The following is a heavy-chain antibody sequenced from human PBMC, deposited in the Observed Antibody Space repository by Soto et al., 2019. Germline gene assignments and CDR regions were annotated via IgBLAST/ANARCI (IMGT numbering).Heavy chain of an antibody. Sequence: PGGSLRLSCAVSGFNFRNYGINWVRQAPGKGLEWVSSVSKSDYTYYSESVKGRFTVSRDHAKNSVSLQMNNLRAEHTAVYYCAREGSILLLAVAHFWGQATLVTVSS. D-gene: IGHD6-19*01. CDR2: VSKSDYT. J-gene: IGHJ4*02. V-gene: IGHV3-21*01. CDR1: GFNFRNYG. CDR3: AREGSILLLAVAHF.